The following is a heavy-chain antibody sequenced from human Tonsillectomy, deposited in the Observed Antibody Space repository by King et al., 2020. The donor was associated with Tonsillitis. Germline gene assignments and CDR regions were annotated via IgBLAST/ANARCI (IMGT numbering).Heavy chain of an antibody. CDR1: GFTFDYYA. CDR3: AKDMGQWLGGGLDY. V-gene: IGHV3-9*01. Sequence: VQLVESGGGLVQPGRSLRLSCAASGFTFDYYAMYCVRQAPVKGLEWVSGMSWNSGRLDYADSVKGRFTISRDNAKNSLYLQMNSLRAEDTALYYCAKDMGQWLGGGLDYWGQGTLVTVSS. J-gene: IGHJ4*02. D-gene: IGHD6-19*01. CDR2: MSWNSGRL.